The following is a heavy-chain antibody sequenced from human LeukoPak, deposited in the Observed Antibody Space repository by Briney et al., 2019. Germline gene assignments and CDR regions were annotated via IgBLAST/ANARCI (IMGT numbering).Heavy chain of an antibody. J-gene: IGHJ4*02. D-gene: IGHD2-2*01. V-gene: IGHV3-30*02. CDR3: ARGFTSWPQGPYHFDY. CDR1: GFTFSDYA. CDR2: IQSNGNEK. Sequence: GGSLRLSCAVSGFTFSDYAYAMNWVRQAPGKGLEWVASIQSNGNEKYSSDSLKGRFTISRDNSKNVLYLQINTLGPEDTAVFYCARGFTSWPQGPYHFDYWGQGILITVSS.